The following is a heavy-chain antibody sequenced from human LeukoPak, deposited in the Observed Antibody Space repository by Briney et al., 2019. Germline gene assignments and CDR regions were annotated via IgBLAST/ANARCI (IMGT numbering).Heavy chain of an antibody. CDR1: GYTFTSYG. J-gene: IGHJ4*02. CDR2: FDPEDGET. V-gene: IGHV1-24*01. D-gene: IGHD5-12*01. CDR3: ATALRGYDYGGPFDY. Sequence: ASVKVSCKASGYTFTSYGISWVRQAPGKGLEWMGGFDPEDGETIYAQKFQGRVTMTEDTSTDTAYMELSSLRSEDSAVYYCATALRGYDYGGPFDYWGQGTLVTVSS.